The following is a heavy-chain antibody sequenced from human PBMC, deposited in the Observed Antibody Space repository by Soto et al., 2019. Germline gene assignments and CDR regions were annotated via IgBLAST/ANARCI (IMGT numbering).Heavy chain of an antibody. V-gene: IGHV3-30-3*01. CDR1: GFTFSSYV. Sequence: QVQLVESGGGVVQPGRSLTLSCAASGFTFSSYVIHWVRQTPDKGLEWVAFISRDGSKAYYADSVKGRFTISRDNSKNTLYLEMNSMRAEDSAVYYCARHDEGGSDCDLGYWGQGTLVTVSS. CDR3: ARHDEGGSDCDLGY. CDR2: ISRDGSKA. J-gene: IGHJ4*02. D-gene: IGHD1-26*01.